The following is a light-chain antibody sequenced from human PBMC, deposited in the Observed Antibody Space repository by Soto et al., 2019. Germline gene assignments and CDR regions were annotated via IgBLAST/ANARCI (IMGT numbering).Light chain of an antibody. CDR1: QSVNSN. CDR2: GAS. Sequence: EIVMTQSPATLSVSPGERATLSCRASQSVNSNLDWYQQKPGQAPSLLIYGASTRATGVPARFSGSGSETEFTLTISSLQSEDFAVYYCQQYNNWPPYTFGQGTKLEIK. J-gene: IGKJ2*01. CDR3: QQYNNWPPYT. V-gene: IGKV3-15*01.